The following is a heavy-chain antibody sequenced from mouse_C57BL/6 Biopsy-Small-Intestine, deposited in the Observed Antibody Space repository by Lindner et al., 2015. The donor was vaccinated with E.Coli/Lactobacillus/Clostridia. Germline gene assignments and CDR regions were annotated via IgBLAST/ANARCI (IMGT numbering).Heavy chain of an antibody. CDR3: ARSRLGVDY. CDR2: INPGSGGT. J-gene: IGHJ2*01. Sequence: VQLQESGAELVRPGTSVKVSCKASGYAFTNYLIEWVKQRPGQGLEWIGVINPGSGGTNYNEKFKGKATLTADKSSSTAYMQLSSLTSEDSAVYFCARSRLGVDYWGQGTTLTVSS. CDR1: GYAFTNYL. V-gene: IGHV1-54*01. D-gene: IGHD4-1*01.